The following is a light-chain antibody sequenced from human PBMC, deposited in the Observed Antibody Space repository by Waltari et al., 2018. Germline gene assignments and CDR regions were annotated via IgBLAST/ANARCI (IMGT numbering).Light chain of an antibody. Sequence: DIQMTQSPSSLSASVGDRVTITFRASQSISNSLNWYHQRPGKAPKLLIYAASSLQSGVPARFSGSGSVTDFTLTISSLQPEDFATFYCQQSYSIPYTFGQGTNLEIK. CDR3: QQSYSIPYT. V-gene: IGKV1-39*01. J-gene: IGKJ2*01. CDR2: AAS. CDR1: QSISNS.